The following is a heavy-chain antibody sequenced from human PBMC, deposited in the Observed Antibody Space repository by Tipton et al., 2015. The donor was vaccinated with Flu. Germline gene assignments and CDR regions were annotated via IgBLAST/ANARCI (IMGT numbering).Heavy chain of an antibody. D-gene: IGHD4-17*01. V-gene: IGHV4-61*02. J-gene: IGHJ3*02. CDR3: ARAPMTTVTAFDI. CDR2: IYTSGNT. CDR1: GGSISSGSYY. Sequence: TLSLTCTASGGSISSGSYYWSWIRQPAGKGLEWIGRIYTSGNTNYNPSLKSRVTISIDTSKNQFSLNLSSVTAADTAVYYCARAPMTTVTAFDIWGQGTMVTVSS.